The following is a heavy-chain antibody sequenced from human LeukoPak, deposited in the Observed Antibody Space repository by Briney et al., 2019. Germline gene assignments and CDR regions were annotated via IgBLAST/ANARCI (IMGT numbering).Heavy chain of an antibody. J-gene: IGHJ6*03. CDR1: GGSISSYY. Sequence: SETLSLTCTVSGGSISSYYWSWIRQPPGKGLEWIGYIYYSGSTNYKYSLKGRVIISVDTSKNQFSLELKSVTAADTAVYYCARAADCTSNSCYPYQYYYMDVWGKGTTVTVSS. V-gene: IGHV4-59*01. CDR3: ARAADCTSNSCYPYQYYYMDV. CDR2: IYYSGST. D-gene: IGHD2-2*01.